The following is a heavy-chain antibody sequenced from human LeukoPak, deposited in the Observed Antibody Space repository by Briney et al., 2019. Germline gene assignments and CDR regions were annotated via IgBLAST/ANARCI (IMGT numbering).Heavy chain of an antibody. CDR2: INHSGST. V-gene: IGHV4-34*01. Sequence: SETLSLTCAVHGGSFNGYYWNWIRQPPGKGLEWIGEINHSGSTNYNPSLKSRVTISVDTSKNQFSLMLSSVTAADTAVYYCARGRYSRDFVWGSYRFVYWGHGTLVTV. CDR1: GGSFNGYY. J-gene: IGHJ4*01. D-gene: IGHD3-16*02. CDR3: ARGRYSRDFVWGSYRFVY.